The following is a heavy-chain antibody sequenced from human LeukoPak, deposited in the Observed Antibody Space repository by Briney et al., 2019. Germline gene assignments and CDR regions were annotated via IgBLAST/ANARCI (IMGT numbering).Heavy chain of an antibody. Sequence: PGGSLRLACPAAGFTFSSYCMHWVRQAPGKGLGWVAFIRYDGSNKYYADSVKGRFTISRDNSKNTLYLQMNSLRAEDTAVYYCAKDRGVVVIAMIDYWGQGTLVTVSS. CDR2: IRYDGSNK. J-gene: IGHJ4*02. D-gene: IGHD2-21*01. V-gene: IGHV3-30*02. CDR1: GFTFSSYC. CDR3: AKDRGVVVIAMIDY.